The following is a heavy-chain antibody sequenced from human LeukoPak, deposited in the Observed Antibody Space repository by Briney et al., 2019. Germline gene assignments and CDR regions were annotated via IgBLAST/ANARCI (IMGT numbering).Heavy chain of an antibody. D-gene: IGHD2/OR15-2a*01. CDR2: ISAYNGKT. J-gene: IGHJ4*02. CDR1: GYTFTGYY. V-gene: IGHV1-18*04. Sequence: VASVKVSCKASGYTFTGYYIHWVRQAPGQGLEWMGWISAYNGKTDSAHKVQGRFTMATETSTNTAYMELRSMRFHDTPVYFCARGRSFTGGGPRDYFDYWGQGTLVTVSS. CDR3: ARGRSFTGGGPRDYFDY.